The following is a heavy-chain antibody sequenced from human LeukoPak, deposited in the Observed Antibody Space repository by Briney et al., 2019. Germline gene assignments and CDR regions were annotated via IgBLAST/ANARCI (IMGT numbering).Heavy chain of an antibody. V-gene: IGHV1-69*06. Sequence: ASVKVSCKASGGTFSSYAISWVRQAPGQGLEWMGGIIPIFGTANYAQKFQGRVTITADKSTSTAYMELSSLRSEDTAVYYCARSGGDYDSSGYYPFDYWGQGTLVTVSS. CDR2: IIPIFGTA. D-gene: IGHD3-22*01. CDR1: GGTFSSYA. CDR3: ARSGGDYDSSGYYPFDY. J-gene: IGHJ4*02.